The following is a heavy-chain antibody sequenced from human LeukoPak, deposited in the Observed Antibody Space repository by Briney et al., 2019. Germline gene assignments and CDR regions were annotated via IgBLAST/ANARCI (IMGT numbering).Heavy chain of an antibody. Sequence: GGSPRTPFCTCGVAFGSDGRDGVRPGPGKGAEWVAIIWFDGSNKYYADSVKGRFTISRDISKNTLYLQMNSLRAEDTAVYYCAKDGGYCSSTSCPLYYYMDVWGKGTTVTVSS. CDR1: GVAFGSDG. D-gene: IGHD2-2*01. J-gene: IGHJ6*03. CDR2: IWFDGSNK. V-gene: IGHV3-33*06. CDR3: AKDGGYCSSTSCPLYYYMDV.